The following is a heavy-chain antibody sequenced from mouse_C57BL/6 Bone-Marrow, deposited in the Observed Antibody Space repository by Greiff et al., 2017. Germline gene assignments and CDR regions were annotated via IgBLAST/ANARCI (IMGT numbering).Heavy chain of an antibody. CDR1: GYNFTGYW. J-gene: IGHJ2*01. V-gene: IGHV1-55*01. D-gene: IGHD4-1*01. Sequence: QVQLQQPGAELVKPGASVKLSCKASGYNFTGYWITWVKQRPGQGLEWIGDIYPTSGRTNYNEKFKSKAIMTVDTSSNTACMQLSRLTSEDSAVFYCSRSGPLGLSCDYWGQGTALTVTA. CDR3: SRSGPLGLSCDY. CDR2: IYPTSGRT.